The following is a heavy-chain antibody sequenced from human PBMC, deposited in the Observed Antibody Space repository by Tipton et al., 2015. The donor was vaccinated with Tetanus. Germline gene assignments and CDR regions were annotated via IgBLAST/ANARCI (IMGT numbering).Heavy chain of an antibody. CDR3: AKEALGVLNP. J-gene: IGHJ6*04. V-gene: IGHV3-23*01. CDR1: GLPFSDFA. Sequence: SLRLSCVASGLPFSDFAMTWVRQAPGKGLDWVSTISVSGTTYNADSVKGRFTISRDNSLNTLYLQMNSLRAEDTGIYYCAKEALGVLNPWGNGTTVIVSS. D-gene: IGHD1-14*01. CDR2: ISVSGTT.